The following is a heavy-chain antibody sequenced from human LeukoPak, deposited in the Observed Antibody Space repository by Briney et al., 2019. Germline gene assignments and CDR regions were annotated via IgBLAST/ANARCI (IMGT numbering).Heavy chain of an antibody. Sequence: ASVKVSCKASGYTFTSYYMHWVRQAPGQGLKWMGIINPSGGSTSYAQKFQGRVTMTRDTSTSTVYMELSSLRSEDTAVYYCARERTCSSTSCYYYYGMDVWGQGTTVTVSS. J-gene: IGHJ6*02. V-gene: IGHV1-46*01. CDR1: GYTFTSYY. CDR3: ARERTCSSTSCYYYYGMDV. D-gene: IGHD2-2*01. CDR2: INPSGGST.